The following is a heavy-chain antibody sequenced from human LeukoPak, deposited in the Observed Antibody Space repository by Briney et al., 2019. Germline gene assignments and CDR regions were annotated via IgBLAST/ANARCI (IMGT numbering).Heavy chain of an antibody. CDR1: GYTLTELS. D-gene: IGHD6-13*01. CDR2: FDPEDGET. CDR3: ATDSRTNPYSSWLVY. V-gene: IGHV1-24*01. J-gene: IGHJ4*02. Sequence: ASVKVSCKVSGYTLTELSMHWVRQAPGKGLEWMGGFDPEDGETIYAQKFQGRVTMTEDTSTDTAYMELSSLRSEDTAVYYCATDSRTNPYSSWLVYWGQGTLVTVSS.